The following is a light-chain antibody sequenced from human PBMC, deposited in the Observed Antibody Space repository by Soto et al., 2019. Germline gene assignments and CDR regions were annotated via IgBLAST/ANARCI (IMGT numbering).Light chain of an antibody. V-gene: IGKV1-5*01. CDR2: DAS. J-gene: IGKJ2*01. Sequence: IQLTQSPSTLSASVGDRVTITCRASQSLNNWLVWYQQKPGKAPKLLIFDASSLKSGVPSRFSGSGSGTEFTLIISSLQPDDFATYYCQQYSSYSGYTFGQGTKVEIK. CDR1: QSLNNW. CDR3: QQYSSYSGYT.